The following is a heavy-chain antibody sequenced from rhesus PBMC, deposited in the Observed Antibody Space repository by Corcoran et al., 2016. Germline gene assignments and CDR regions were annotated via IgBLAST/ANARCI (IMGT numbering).Heavy chain of an antibody. V-gene: IGHV2-95*01. J-gene: IGHJ4*01. Sequence: QVTLKESGPALVKPTQTLTLTCTFSGFSISTSGTGVGWIRQPPGMALEWLASIYWNDSKYYSTSLKGRLTISKDTSKNQVVLTMTNMDPVDTATYYCARARGYCTGSGCYVGIDYWGQGVLVTVSS. CDR1: GFSISTSGTG. D-gene: IGHD2-21*01. CDR3: ARARGYCTGSGCYVGIDY. CDR2: IYWNDSK.